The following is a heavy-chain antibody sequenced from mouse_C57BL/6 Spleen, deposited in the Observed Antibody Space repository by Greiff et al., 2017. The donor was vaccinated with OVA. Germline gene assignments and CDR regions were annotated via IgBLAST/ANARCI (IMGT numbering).Heavy chain of an antibody. CDR2: ISGGGGNT. Sequence: EVNVVESGGGLVKPGGSLKLSCAASGFTFSSYTMSWVRQTPEKRLEWVATISGGGGNTYYPDSVKGRFTISRDNAKNTLYLQMSSLRSEDTALYYCARQVYYGSFDYWGQGTTLTVSS. CDR3: ARQVYYGSFDY. V-gene: IGHV5-9*01. J-gene: IGHJ2*01. D-gene: IGHD1-1*01. CDR1: GFTFSSYT.